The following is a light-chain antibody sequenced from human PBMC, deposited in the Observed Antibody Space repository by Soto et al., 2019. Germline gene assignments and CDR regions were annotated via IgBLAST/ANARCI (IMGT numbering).Light chain of an antibody. CDR2: DAS. CDR3: QQCASSPRT. CDR1: QSVGNNY. Sequence: DIVLTQSPGTLSLSPGERATLSCRASQSVGNNYLAWYQQKPGQAPRLLIYDASSRATGLPDRFSGNGSGTDFTLTIARLEPEDFAVYYCQQCASSPRTFSQGTKVEIK. J-gene: IGKJ1*01. V-gene: IGKV3-20*01.